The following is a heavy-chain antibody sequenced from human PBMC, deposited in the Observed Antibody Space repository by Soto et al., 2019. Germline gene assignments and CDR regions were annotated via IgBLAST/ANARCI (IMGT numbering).Heavy chain of an antibody. CDR1: GYSFTSYW. J-gene: IGHJ5*02. CDR3: ARHPSSGYNWFDP. V-gene: IGHV5-51*01. CDR2: IYPGDSDT. Sequence: GESRKISCXGSGYSFTSYWIGWVRQMPGKGLEWMGIIYPGDSDTRYSPSFQGQVTISADKSISTAYLQWSSLKASDTAMYYCARHPSSGYNWFDPWGQGTLVTVSS. D-gene: IGHD3-22*01.